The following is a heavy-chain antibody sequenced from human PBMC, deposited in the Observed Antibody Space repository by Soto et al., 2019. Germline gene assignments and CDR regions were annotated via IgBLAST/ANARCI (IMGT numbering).Heavy chain of an antibody. Sequence: QVQLQQWGAGLLKPSETLSLTCAVYGGSSSGYYWSWIRQPPGKGLEWIGEINHSGSTNYNPSLKSRVTISVDTSKNQFSLKLSSVTAADTAVYYCARGVETLTAAAGRNWFDPWGQGTLVTVSS. CDR3: ARGVETLTAAAGRNWFDP. CDR2: INHSGST. J-gene: IGHJ5*02. CDR1: GGSSSGYY. D-gene: IGHD6-13*01. V-gene: IGHV4-34*01.